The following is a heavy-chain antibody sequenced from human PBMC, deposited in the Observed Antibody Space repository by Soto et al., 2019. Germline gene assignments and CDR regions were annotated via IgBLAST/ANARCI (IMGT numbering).Heavy chain of an antibody. D-gene: IGHD5-18*01. CDR1: GFTFSSYA. CDR2: ISGSGGST. J-gene: IGHJ6*02. V-gene: IGHV3-23*01. CDR3: AKDRGYSYGSGRNYNDMDV. Sequence: VGSLRLSCAASGFTFSSYAMSWVRQAPGKGLEWISAISGSGGSTYYADSVKGRFTISRDNSKNTLYLQMNSLRAEDTAVYYCAKDRGYSYGSGRNYNDMDVWGQGTTVSVSS.